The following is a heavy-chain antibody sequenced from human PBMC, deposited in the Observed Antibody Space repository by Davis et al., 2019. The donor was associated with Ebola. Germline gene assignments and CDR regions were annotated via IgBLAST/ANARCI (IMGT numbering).Heavy chain of an antibody. Sequence: PGGSLRLSCAASGFTFSSYAMHWVRQAPGKGLEWVAVISYDGSNKYYADSVKGRFTISRDNSKNTLYLQMNSLRAEDTAVYFCAKEYCPNSGPYCTYFEVWGQGTQVTVSS. D-gene: IGHD3-10*01. J-gene: IGHJ4*02. CDR2: ISYDGSNK. CDR1: GFTFSSYA. V-gene: IGHV3-30-3*01. CDR3: AKEYCPNSGPYCTYFEV.